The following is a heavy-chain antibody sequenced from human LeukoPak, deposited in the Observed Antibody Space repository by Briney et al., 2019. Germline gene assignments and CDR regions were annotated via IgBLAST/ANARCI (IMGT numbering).Heavy chain of an antibody. CDR1: GFTFSSYG. V-gene: IGHV3-33*01. J-gene: IGHJ4*02. D-gene: IGHD3-10*01. CDR2: IWYDGSNK. Sequence: GRSLRLSCAASGFTFSSYGMHWVRQAPGKGLEWVAVIWYDGSNKYYADSVKGRFTISRDNSKNTLYLQMNSLRAEDTAVYYCARDMDGSGSYSIDYRGQGTLVTVSS. CDR3: ARDMDGSGSYSIDY.